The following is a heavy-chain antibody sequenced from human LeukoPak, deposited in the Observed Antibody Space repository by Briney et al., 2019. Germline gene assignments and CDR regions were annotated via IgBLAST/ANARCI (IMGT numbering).Heavy chain of an antibody. CDR2: IYPGDSET. J-gene: IGHJ4*02. D-gene: IGHD2-2*01. V-gene: IGHV5-51*01. Sequence: KVSCKGSGYSFTTYWIGWVRQMPGKGLEWMGIIYPGDSETRYSPSFQGQATISVDKSISTAYLQWSNLKASDSAMYYCARQYCSSSRCYYVDYWGQGTLVTVSS. CDR1: GYSFTTYW. CDR3: ARQYCSSSRCYYVDY.